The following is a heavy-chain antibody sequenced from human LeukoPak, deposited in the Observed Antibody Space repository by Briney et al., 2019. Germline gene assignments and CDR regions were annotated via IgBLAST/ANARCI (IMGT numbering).Heavy chain of an antibody. D-gene: IGHD6-6*01. CDR3: ARGGAARLHFQN. J-gene: IGHJ1*01. CDR2: IYHSGST. Sequence: SETLSLTCTVSGGSNSTYYWNWIRQPPGKGLEWIGYIYHSGSTNYNPSLQSRVTISVDTSKNQFSLNLNSVTAADTAVYYCARGGAARLHFQNWGQGTLVTVSS. CDR1: GGSNSTYY. V-gene: IGHV4-59*01.